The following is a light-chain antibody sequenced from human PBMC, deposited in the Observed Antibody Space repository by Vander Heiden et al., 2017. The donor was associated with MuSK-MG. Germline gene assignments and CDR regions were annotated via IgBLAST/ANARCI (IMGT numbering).Light chain of an antibody. CDR3: QHYRTSLT. CDR1: QSIDTNY. J-gene: IGKJ4*01. CDR2: GTS. V-gene: IGKV3-20*01. Sequence: IVMAPSPATLSLSPGERATLSCRASQSIDTNYIAWHQQKPGQAPSLLIYGTSYRAGGIPDRCSGSGSGKDFTLTISRQEPEDSAVYYWQHYRTSLTFGGGTKVEIK.